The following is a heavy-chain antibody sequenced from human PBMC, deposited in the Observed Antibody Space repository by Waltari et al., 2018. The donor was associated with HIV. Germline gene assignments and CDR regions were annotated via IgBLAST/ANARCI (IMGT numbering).Heavy chain of an antibody. CDR2: RSSDGRGQ. J-gene: IGHJ4*02. CDR3: ARAARQWLIQY. Sequence: VQLVGSGGGLVQPGGSLRLSCSASGFTFKNYAFHWVRQAPGQGLGWVALRSSDGRGQFSTVSVQGRFTVSMDTFGEDIYLPWNGVEPEYGAVYFCARAARQWLIQYWGEGTLVGV. CDR1: GFTFKNYA. D-gene: IGHD6-19*01. V-gene: IGHV3-30*07.